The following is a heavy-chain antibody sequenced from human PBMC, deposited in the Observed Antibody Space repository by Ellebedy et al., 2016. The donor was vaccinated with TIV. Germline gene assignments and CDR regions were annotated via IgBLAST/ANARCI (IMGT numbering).Heavy chain of an antibody. V-gene: IGHV3-7*01. CDR2: MRQDGGDK. Sequence: GESLKISCVGSGFSFRSYWMSWVRQAPGKGLEWVANMRQDGGDKYYVDSVKGRFTISRDNAKSSLFLQMNSLRAEDTAVYYCATDGSYGDYLSPAHASVMWGQGTLVSVSS. CDR1: GFSFRSYW. CDR3: ATDGSYGDYLSPAHASVM. D-gene: IGHD4-17*01. J-gene: IGHJ3*02.